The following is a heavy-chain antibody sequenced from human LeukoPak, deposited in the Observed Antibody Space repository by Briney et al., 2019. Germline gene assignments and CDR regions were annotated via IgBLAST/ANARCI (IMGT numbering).Heavy chain of an antibody. CDR2: IIPIFGTA. Sequence: SVKVSCKASGGTFSSYAISWVRQAPGQGLEWMGGIIPIFGTANYAQKFQGRVTITADESTSTAYMELSSLRSEDTAAYYCARDTLVVPAAISGRYYYYGMDVWGKGTTVTVSS. CDR1: GGTFSSYA. J-gene: IGHJ6*04. D-gene: IGHD2-2*01. CDR3: ARDTLVVPAAISGRYYYYGMDV. V-gene: IGHV1-69*13.